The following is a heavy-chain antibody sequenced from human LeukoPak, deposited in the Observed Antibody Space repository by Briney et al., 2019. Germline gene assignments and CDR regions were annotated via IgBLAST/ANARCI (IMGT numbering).Heavy chain of an antibody. D-gene: IGHD3-3*01. J-gene: IGHJ6*03. CDR1: GGCMSSYY. V-gene: IGHV4-4*09. CDR2: IYTSGST. CDR3: ARSYYDFWSGYYQLGYMDV. Sequence: PSETLSLTCTVSGGCMSSYYWSWIRQPPGKGLEWIGYIYTSGSTNYNPSLKSRVTISVDTSKNQFSLKLSSVTAADTAVYYCARSYYDFWSGYYQLGYMDVWGKGTTVTVSS.